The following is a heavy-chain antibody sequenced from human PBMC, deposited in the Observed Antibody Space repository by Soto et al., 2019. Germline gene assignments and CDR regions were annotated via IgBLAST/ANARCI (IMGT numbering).Heavy chain of an antibody. Sequence: ASVKVSCKASGYTFTSYAMHWVRQAPGQRLEWMGWINAGNGNTKYSQKFQGRVTITRDTSASTAYMELSSLRSEDTAVYCCARDSNYYGSGSYYLFDYWGQGTLVTVSS. D-gene: IGHD3-10*01. CDR2: INAGNGNT. CDR1: GYTFTSYA. V-gene: IGHV1-3*01. J-gene: IGHJ4*02. CDR3: ARDSNYYGSGSYYLFDY.